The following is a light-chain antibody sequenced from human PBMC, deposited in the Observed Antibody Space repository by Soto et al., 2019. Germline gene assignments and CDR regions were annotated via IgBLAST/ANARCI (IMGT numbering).Light chain of an antibody. CDR3: SSYAASNNFYFV. V-gene: IGLV2-8*01. J-gene: IGLJ3*02. CDR1: SSDVGGYNY. Sequence: QSALTQPPSASGSPGQSVTISCTGTSSDVGGYNYVSWYQQYPGRAPKLIYEVTKRPSGVPDRFSGSKSGNTASLTVSGLQAEDEADYYCSSYAASNNFYFVFGGGTKLTVL. CDR2: EVT.